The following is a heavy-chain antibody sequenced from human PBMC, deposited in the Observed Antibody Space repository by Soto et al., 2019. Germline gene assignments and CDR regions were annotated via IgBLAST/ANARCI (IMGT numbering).Heavy chain of an antibody. V-gene: IGHV1-2*02. CDR1: GYTFSDYY. D-gene: IGHD2-21*01. CDR2: ISPNSGAT. J-gene: IGHJ4*02. Sequence: ASVKVSCKASGYTFSDYYLHWVRQAPGQGLEWMGWISPNSGATEYAPKFQGRVTMTTDTSISTAFLKLASLRPDDTAIYYCARGHRTPLWLHFAHWGQGTLVTVSS. CDR3: ARGHRTPLWLHFAH.